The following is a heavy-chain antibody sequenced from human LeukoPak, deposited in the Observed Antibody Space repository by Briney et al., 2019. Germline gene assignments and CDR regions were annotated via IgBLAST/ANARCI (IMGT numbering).Heavy chain of an antibody. V-gene: IGHV3-21*05. CDR2: ISSTYEI. J-gene: IGHJ4*02. Sequence: PGGSLRLSCAASGFTFTTYAMNWVRQAPGKGLEWVAYISSTYEIHYADSVKGRFTISRDNADNSLSLQMNSLRAEDTAVYYCARDHDWAFDYWGQGTLVTVSS. CDR1: GFTFTTYA. D-gene: IGHD3-9*01. CDR3: ARDHDWAFDY.